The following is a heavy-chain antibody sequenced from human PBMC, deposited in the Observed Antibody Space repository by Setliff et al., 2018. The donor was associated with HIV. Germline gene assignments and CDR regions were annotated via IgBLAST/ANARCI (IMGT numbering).Heavy chain of an antibody. CDR1: GYSISSAYY. D-gene: IGHD6-19*01. V-gene: IGHV4-38-2*01. CDR2: IYHSGST. Sequence: PSETLSLTCAVSGYSISSAYYWGWIRHPPGKGLEWIGSIYHSGSTYYNPSLKSRVTISVDTSKNQFSLMLSSVTAADTAVYYCARRPAGAVAGGYGMDVWGQGTTVTVSS. CDR3: ARRPAGAVAGGYGMDV. J-gene: IGHJ6*02.